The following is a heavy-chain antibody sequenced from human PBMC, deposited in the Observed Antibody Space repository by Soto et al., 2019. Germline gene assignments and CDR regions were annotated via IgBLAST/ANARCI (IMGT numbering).Heavy chain of an antibody. V-gene: IGHV3-74*01. CDR2: INSDGSST. Sequence: EVQLVESGGGLVQPGGSLRLSCAASGFTFSSYWMHWVRQAPGKGLVWVSRINSDGSSTSYADSVKGRFTISRDNAKNTLYLQMNGLRAEDTAVYYCARVNQYCSSTSCFYYYYYGMDVWGQGTTVTVSS. J-gene: IGHJ6*02. CDR3: ARVNQYCSSTSCFYYYYYGMDV. CDR1: GFTFSSYW. D-gene: IGHD2-2*01.